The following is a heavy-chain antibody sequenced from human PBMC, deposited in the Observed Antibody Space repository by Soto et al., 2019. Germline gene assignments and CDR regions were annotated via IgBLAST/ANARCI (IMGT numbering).Heavy chain of an antibody. CDR1: GGSISTGDYY. Sequence: QVQLQESGPGLVKPSQTLSLTCNVSGGSISTGDYYWNWIRQHPGKGLEWIGYIHSSGSSHYNPSLKXXIXACXDTSNNHFSLKLSSVTAADTAMYYCVTSDSSGIDYWGQGTLVTVSS. CDR2: IHSSGSS. J-gene: IGHJ4*02. D-gene: IGHD3-22*01. CDR3: VTSDSSGIDY. V-gene: IGHV4-31*01.